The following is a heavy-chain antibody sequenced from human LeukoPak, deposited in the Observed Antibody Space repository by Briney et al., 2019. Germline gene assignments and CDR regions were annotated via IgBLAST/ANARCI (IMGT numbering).Heavy chain of an antibody. CDR2: INHSGST. CDR1: GGSFSDYY. V-gene: IGHV4-34*01. Sequence: PSETLSLTCAVYGGSFSDYYWSWIRQPPGKGLEWIGEINHSGSTNYNPSLKSRVTISVDKSKNQFSLKLSSVTAADTAVYYCATSETAGTLDYWGQGTLVTVSS. D-gene: IGHD6-13*01. J-gene: IGHJ4*02. CDR3: ATSETAGTLDY.